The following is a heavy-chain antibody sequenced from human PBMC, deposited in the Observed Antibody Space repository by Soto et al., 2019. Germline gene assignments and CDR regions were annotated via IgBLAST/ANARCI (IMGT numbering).Heavy chain of an antibody. CDR2: IIPIFGTA. V-gene: IGHV1-69*13. J-gene: IGHJ6*02. Sequence: SVKVSCKASGGTFSSYAISWVRQAPGQGLQWMGGIIPIFGTANYAQKFQGRVTITADESTSTAYMELSSLRSEDTAVYYCARDYPDKAGRGMDVWGQGTTVTVSS. CDR1: GGTFSSYA. D-gene: IGHD1-26*01. CDR3: ARDYPDKAGRGMDV.